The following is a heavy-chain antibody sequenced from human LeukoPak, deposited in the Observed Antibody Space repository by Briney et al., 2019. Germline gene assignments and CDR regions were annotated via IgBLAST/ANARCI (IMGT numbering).Heavy chain of an antibody. Sequence: GGSLRLSCAASGFTFDDYAMHWVRQAPGKGLEWVSGISWNSGSIGYADSVKGRFTISRDSAKNSLYLQMNSLRAEDTALYYCAKDYDILTGSHTSAFDIWGQGTMVTVSS. CDR2: ISWNSGSI. J-gene: IGHJ3*02. CDR3: AKDYDILTGSHTSAFDI. CDR1: GFTFDDYA. V-gene: IGHV3-9*01. D-gene: IGHD3-9*01.